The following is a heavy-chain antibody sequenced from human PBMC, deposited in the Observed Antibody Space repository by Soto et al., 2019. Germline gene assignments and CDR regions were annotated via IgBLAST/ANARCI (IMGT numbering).Heavy chain of an antibody. CDR1: GYIFTGSY. J-gene: IGHJ4*02. V-gene: IGHV1-46*01. D-gene: IGHD6-13*01. CDR3: ARGHRSTWYDVDH. Sequence: ASVKVSCKASGYIFTGSYIHWVRLAPGQGLEWMGGINPSGGRATYPQKFLGRVTLIRDTSSSTVEMELSSLRSEDTALYFCARGHRSTWYDVDHWGQGTQVTSPQ. CDR2: INPSGGRA.